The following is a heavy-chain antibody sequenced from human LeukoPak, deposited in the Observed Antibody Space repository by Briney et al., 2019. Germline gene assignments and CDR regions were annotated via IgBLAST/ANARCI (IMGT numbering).Heavy chain of an antibody. D-gene: IGHD2-8*01. CDR1: GGSFSGYY. CDR3: ARGIRCTNGVCYYYFDY. J-gene: IGHJ4*02. CDR2: INHSGST. Sequence: LETLSLTCAVYGGSFSGYYWSWIRQSPGKGLEWIGEINHSGSTNYNPSLKSRVTISVDTSKNQFSLKLSSVTAADTAVYYCARGIRCTNGVCYYYFDYWGQGTLVTVSS. V-gene: IGHV4-34*01.